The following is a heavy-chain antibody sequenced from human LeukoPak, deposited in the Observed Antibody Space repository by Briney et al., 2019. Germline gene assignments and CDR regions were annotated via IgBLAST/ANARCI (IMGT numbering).Heavy chain of an antibody. Sequence: SETLSLTCAVSGGSVSSGSYYWSWIRQPPGKGLEWIGYIYYSGSTNYNPSLKSRVTISVDTSKNQFSLKLSSVTAADTAVYYCARDSSSGWFSHYYYGMDVWGQGTTVTVSS. D-gene: IGHD6-19*01. CDR1: GGSVSSGSYY. V-gene: IGHV4-61*01. J-gene: IGHJ6*02. CDR2: IYYSGST. CDR3: ARDSSSGWFSHYYYGMDV.